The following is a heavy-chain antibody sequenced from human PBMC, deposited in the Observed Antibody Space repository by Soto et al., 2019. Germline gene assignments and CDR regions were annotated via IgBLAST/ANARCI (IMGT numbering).Heavy chain of an antibody. CDR3: AGLAYCGAECWGAEYFQH. D-gene: IGHD2-21*01. CDR2: IYPGDSDT. J-gene: IGHJ1*01. CDR1: GYSFASYW. Sequence: XESMKISWEGSGYSFASYWLVWVRKMPGKGVEWMGIIYPGDSDTRYSPSFQGQVTISADKSISTAYLQWSSLKASDTAMYYCAGLAYCGAECWGAEYFQHWGQGTLVTVSS. V-gene: IGHV5-51*01.